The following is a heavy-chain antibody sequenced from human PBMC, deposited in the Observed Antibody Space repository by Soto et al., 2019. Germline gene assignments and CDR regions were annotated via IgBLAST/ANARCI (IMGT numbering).Heavy chain of an antibody. D-gene: IGHD6-19*01. Sequence: QVQLVESGGGVVQPGRSLRLSCAASGFTLSSYGMHWVRQAPGKGLEWVAVISYDGSNKYYADSVKGRFTISRDNSKNTLYLQMNSLRAEDTAVYYCAKDRLAGIAVAAPDYWGQGTLVTVSS. CDR3: AKDRLAGIAVAAPDY. CDR1: GFTLSSYG. J-gene: IGHJ4*02. CDR2: ISYDGSNK. V-gene: IGHV3-30*18.